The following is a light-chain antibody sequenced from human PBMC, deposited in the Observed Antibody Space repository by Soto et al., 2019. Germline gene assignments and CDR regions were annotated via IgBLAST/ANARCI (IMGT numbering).Light chain of an antibody. CDR2: EDY. J-gene: IGLJ1*01. V-gene: IGLV1-51*02. CDR1: SSNIGITS. Sequence: QSVLTQPPSVSAAPGQKVTISCSGSSSNIGITSVSWYQHLPETAPKLLTQEDYKRPAGIPDRFSGSKSGTSATLTITGLQTGDEADYYCGTWDSSLSADVFGPGTKVTVL. CDR3: GTWDSSLSADV.